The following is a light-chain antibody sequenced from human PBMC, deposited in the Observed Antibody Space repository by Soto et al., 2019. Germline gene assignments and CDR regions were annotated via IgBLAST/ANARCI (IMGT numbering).Light chain of an antibody. Sequence: EIVLTQSPATLSLSPGERATLFCRASQSVSSYLAWYQQKPGQAPRLLIYDASNRATGIPARFSGSGSGTDFTLTISSLEPEDFAVYYCQQRSNWPPPLTFGGGTKVDIK. CDR2: DAS. V-gene: IGKV3-11*01. J-gene: IGKJ4*01. CDR3: QQRSNWPPPLT. CDR1: QSVSSY.